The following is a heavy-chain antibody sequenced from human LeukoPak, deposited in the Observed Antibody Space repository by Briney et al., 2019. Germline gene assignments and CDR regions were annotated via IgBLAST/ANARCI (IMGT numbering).Heavy chain of an antibody. V-gene: IGHV4-61*02. J-gene: IGHJ4*02. CDR2: IYTSGST. CDR1: GGSISSRSYY. D-gene: IGHD6-13*01. Sequence: SETLSLTCTVSGGSISSRSYYWSWIRQPAGKGLEWIGRIYTSGSTNYNPSLKSRVTISVDTSKNQFSLKLSSVTAADTAVYYCASHRSGGSSDDYWGQGTLVTVSS. CDR3: ASHRSGGSSDDY.